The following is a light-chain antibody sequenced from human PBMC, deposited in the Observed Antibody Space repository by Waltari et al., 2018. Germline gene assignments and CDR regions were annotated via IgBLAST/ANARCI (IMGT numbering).Light chain of an antibody. V-gene: IGLV1-51*02. CDR3: GTWDSSLNGGV. Sequence: QSVLPQPPSVSAAPGQKVTISCSGSSSNIGTSYVSWYHQLPGTAPKLLVYENDKRPSGIPDRFSGSKSGTSATLGITGLQTGDEADYYCGTWDSSLNGGVFGGGTKLTVL. CDR2: END. CDR1: SSNIGTSY. J-gene: IGLJ2*01.